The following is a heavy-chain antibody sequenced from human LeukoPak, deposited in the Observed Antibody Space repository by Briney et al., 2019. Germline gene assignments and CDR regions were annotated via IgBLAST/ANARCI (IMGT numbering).Heavy chain of an antibody. CDR2: INPSGGST. D-gene: IGHD4-23*01. CDR1: GYTFTSYH. J-gene: IGHJ4*02. Sequence: ASVKVSCKASGYTFTSYHMHWVRQAPGQGLEWMGIINPSGGSTSYAQKFQGRVTMTRDTSTSTVYMELSSLRSEDTAVYYCARSIYHYGGLQYWGQGTLVTVSS. V-gene: IGHV1-46*01. CDR3: ARSIYHYGGLQY.